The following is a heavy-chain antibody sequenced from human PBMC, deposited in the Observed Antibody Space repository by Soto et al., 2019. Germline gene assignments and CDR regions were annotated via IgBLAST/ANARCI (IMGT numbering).Heavy chain of an antibody. V-gene: IGHV4-59*01. CDR1: GATITTYY. D-gene: IGHD6-19*01. CDR2: VYHTGST. CDR3: ARRLFGSGWTLDS. J-gene: IGHJ4*02. Sequence: SETLSLTCDVSGATITTYYWSWIRQAPGKGLEWIGNVYHTGSTDYNSSLKSRVTISVDTSKNQFSLNMNSVTAADTAVYYCARRLFGSGWTLDSWGQGALVTVSS.